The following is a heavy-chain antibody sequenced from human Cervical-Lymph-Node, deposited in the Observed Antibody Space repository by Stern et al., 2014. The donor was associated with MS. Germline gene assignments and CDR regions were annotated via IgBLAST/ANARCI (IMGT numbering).Heavy chain of an antibody. V-gene: IGHV4-31*03. CDR1: GVAINSDGFY. CDR3: AARSGV. J-gene: IGHJ4*02. Sequence: EQLVESGPGLVRPSQTLSLNCTVSGVAINSDGFYWSWIRQHPGKGLEWIGYFYHSGSSHYNPSLKSRVTISVDTSKNQFSLRLTSMTASDTAVYYCAARSGVWGQGTLVTVST. D-gene: IGHD2-8*01. CDR2: FYHSGSS.